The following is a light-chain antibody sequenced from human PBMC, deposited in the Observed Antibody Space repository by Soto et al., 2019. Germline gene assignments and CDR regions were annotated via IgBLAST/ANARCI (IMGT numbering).Light chain of an antibody. V-gene: IGKV1-39*01. Sequence: IQMTQSPSSLSASVGDRVTITCRASHNIDTYLNWYQQKPGKAPILLIYAASSFQSGVPSRFSGSGSGTDFTLTISSLQPEAFATYYCQQTYSLPPDITFGQGTRLDIK. CDR1: HNIDTY. CDR2: AAS. J-gene: IGKJ5*01. CDR3: QQTYSLPPDIT.